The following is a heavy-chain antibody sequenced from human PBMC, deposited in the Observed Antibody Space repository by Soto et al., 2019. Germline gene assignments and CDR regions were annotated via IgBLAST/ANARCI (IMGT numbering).Heavy chain of an antibody. D-gene: IGHD6-6*01. J-gene: IGHJ6*02. CDR3: ARSGAARHYYYNYGMDV. V-gene: IGHV1-69*12. CDR1: GGTFSSYA. CDR2: IIPIFGTA. Sequence: QVQLVQSGAEVKKPGSSVKVSCKASGGTFSSYAISWVRQAPGQGLEWMGGIIPIFGTANYAQKFQGRVTITADESTSTAYMGLSSLRSEDTAVYYCARSGAARHYYYNYGMDVWGQGTTVTVSS.